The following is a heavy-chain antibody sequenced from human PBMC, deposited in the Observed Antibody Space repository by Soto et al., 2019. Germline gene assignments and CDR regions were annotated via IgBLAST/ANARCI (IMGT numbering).Heavy chain of an antibody. Sequence: ASVKVSCKASEYTFTNYYLHWVRQAPGQGLEYIGIINPTGGGTSSAQKFQDRVTMTRDTSTSTVYMQLSSRSSEDTAVYYCARSKNFAVAGGLDYWGQGTLVTVSS. D-gene: IGHD6-19*01. CDR2: INPTGGGT. CDR3: ARSKNFAVAGGLDY. V-gene: IGHV1-46*01. J-gene: IGHJ4*02. CDR1: EYTFTNYY.